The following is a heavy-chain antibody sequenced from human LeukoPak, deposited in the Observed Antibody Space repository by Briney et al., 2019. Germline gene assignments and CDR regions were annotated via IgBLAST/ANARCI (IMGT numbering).Heavy chain of an antibody. CDR3: AKDRSVTGTTGDFDY. V-gene: IGHV3-23*01. J-gene: IGHJ4*02. D-gene: IGHD1-20*01. CDR1: GFTFSSYA. CDR2: ISGSGGTT. Sequence: GGSLRLSCAASGFTFSSYAMSWVRQAPGKGLEWVSAISGSGGTTYYADSVKGRFSISRDNSRNTLYLQMNRLRTEDTAVYFCAKDRSVTGTTGDFDYWGLGTLVTVSS.